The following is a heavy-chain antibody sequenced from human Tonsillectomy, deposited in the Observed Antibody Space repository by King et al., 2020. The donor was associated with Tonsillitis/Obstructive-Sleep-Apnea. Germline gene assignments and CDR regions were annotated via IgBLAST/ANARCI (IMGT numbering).Heavy chain of an antibody. Sequence: VQLQESGPGLVKPSGTLSLTCAVSGGSISSSNWWSWVRQPPGKGLEWIGEIYHSGSTNYSPSLKSRVTISVDKSKNQFSLKLSSVTAVDTAVYYCARAKKEYYDILTGPKSRFFDYWGQGTLVTVSS. J-gene: IGHJ4*02. CDR3: ARAKKEYYDILTGPKSRFFDY. CDR1: GGSISSSNW. CDR2: IYHSGST. D-gene: IGHD3-9*01. V-gene: IGHV4-4*02.